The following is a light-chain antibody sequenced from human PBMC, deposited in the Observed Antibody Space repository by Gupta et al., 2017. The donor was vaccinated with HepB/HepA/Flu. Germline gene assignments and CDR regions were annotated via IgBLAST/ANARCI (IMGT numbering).Light chain of an antibody. Sequence: QSALTQPVSVSGSPGQSITISCTGTSSDVGSYNLVSWYQQHPGKAPKLMIYEVSKRPSGVSHRFSCSTSGNTASLITSTLQDEDEADYYGCPYADSSTFEGVFGGGTKLTVL. J-gene: IGLJ2*01. CDR2: EVS. V-gene: IGLV2-23*02. CDR3: CPYADSSTFEGV. CDR1: SSDVGSYNL.